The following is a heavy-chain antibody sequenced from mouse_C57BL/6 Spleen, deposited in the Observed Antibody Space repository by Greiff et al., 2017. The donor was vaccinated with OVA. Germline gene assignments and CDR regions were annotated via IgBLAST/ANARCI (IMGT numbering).Heavy chain of an antibody. V-gene: IGHV1-64*01. D-gene: IGHD1-1*01. J-gene: IGHJ4*01. CDR2: IHPNSGST. Sequence: VQLQQPGAELVKPGASVKLSCKASGYTFTSYWMHWVKQRPGQGLEWIGMIHPNSGSTNYNEKFKSKATLTVDKSSSTAYMQLSSLTSEDSAVYYCASSLYYGSSYDYAMDYWGQGTSVTVSS. CDR1: GYTFTSYW. CDR3: ASSLYYGSSYDYAMDY.